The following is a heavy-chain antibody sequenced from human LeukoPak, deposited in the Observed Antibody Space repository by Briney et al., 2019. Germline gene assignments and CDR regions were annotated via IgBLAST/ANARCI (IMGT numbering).Heavy chain of an antibody. D-gene: IGHD3-22*01. CDR3: AAERDSSGPYY. CDR2: IYYSGST. V-gene: IGHV4-59*01. CDR1: GGSISSYY. J-gene: IGHJ4*02. Sequence: PSETLSLTCTVSGGSISSYYWSWIRQPPGKGLEWIGYIYYSGSTNYNPSLKSRVTISVDTSKNQFSLKLSSVTAADTAVYYCAAERDSSGPYYWGQGTLVTVSS.